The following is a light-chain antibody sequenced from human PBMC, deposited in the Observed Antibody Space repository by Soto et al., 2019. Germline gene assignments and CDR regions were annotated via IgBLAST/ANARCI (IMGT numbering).Light chain of an antibody. CDR3: QSYDSSLSGSKV. CDR2: GNS. Sequence: QAVVTQPPSVSGAPGQRVTISCTGSSSNIGAGYDVNWYQQLPGTAPKLLIYGNSNRPSGVPDRFSGSKSGTSASLAITGLQAEDEAEYYCQSYDSSLSGSKVFGTGTKLTVL. J-gene: IGLJ1*01. V-gene: IGLV1-40*01. CDR1: SSNIGAGYD.